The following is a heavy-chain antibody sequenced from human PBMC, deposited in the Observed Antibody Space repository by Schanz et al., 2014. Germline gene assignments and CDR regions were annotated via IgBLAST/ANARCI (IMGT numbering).Heavy chain of an antibody. Sequence: VQLVESGGGLVKPGGSLRLSCAVSGFTVSSNHMSWVRQAPGKGLEWVSVIYSGIGAYYADSVKDRFTVSRDNSKNTVYLQMNRLRAEDTAVYYCARDGDRFYHNYYMDVWGKGTTVTVSS. V-gene: IGHV3-66*01. J-gene: IGHJ6*03. D-gene: IGHD4-17*01. CDR1: GFTVSSNH. CDR2: IYSGIGA. CDR3: ARDGDRFYHNYYMDV.